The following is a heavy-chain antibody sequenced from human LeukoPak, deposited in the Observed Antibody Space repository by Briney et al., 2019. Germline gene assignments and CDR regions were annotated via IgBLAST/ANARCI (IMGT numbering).Heavy chain of an antibody. J-gene: IGHJ4*02. Sequence: SETLSLTCTVSGGSISSYYWSWIRQPPGKGLEWIGYIYYSGSTNYNPSLKSRVTISVDTSKNQFSLKLSPVTAADTAVYYCARADSSGYYVLDYWGQGTLVTVSS. CDR1: GGSISSYY. V-gene: IGHV4-59*01. CDR2: IYYSGST. D-gene: IGHD3-22*01. CDR3: ARADSSGYYVLDY.